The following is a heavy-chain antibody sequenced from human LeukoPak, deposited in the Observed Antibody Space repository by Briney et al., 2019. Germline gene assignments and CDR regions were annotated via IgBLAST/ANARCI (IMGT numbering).Heavy chain of an antibody. D-gene: IGHD6-13*01. J-gene: IGHJ6*02. CDR1: GFTFSDYY. Sequence: GGSLRLSCAASGFTFSDYYMSWIRQAPGKGLEWVSYISSSGSAIYYADSVEGRFTISRDNAKNSLYLQMNSLRAEDTAVYYCARVFRAAGTGSYYYGMDVWGQGTTVTVSS. CDR2: ISSSGSAI. V-gene: IGHV3-11*01. CDR3: ARVFRAAGTGSYYYGMDV.